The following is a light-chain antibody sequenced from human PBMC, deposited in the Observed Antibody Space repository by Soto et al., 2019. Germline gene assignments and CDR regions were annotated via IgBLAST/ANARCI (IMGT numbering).Light chain of an antibody. J-gene: IGLJ3*02. CDR1: SSNIGAGYD. CDR2: DNT. CDR3: QSYDRSLSGSV. V-gene: IGLV1-40*01. Sequence: QSVLTQPPSVSGAPGQRVTISCTGSSSNIGAGYDVHWYQQLPGTAPKLLIYDNTDRPSGVPDRFSGSKSGTSASLAITGLQAEDEADYYCQSYDRSLSGSVFGGGTKLTV.